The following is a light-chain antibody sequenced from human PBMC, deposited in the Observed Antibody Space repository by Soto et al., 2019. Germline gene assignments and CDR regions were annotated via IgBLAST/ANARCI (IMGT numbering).Light chain of an antibody. Sequence: QSALTQPPSASGTPGQRVTISASGSSSNIGSNTVSWYQQVPGTAPKLLIYDNDERPSGVPGRFSGSKSGTSASLAISGLQSEDEADYYCATWDDSRTGYVFGPGNKVTVL. V-gene: IGLV1-44*01. J-gene: IGLJ1*01. CDR3: ATWDDSRTGYV. CDR1: SSNIGSNT. CDR2: DND.